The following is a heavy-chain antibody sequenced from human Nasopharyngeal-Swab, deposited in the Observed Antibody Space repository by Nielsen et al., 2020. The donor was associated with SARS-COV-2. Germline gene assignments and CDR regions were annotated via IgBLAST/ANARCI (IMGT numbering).Heavy chain of an antibody. Sequence: GGSLRLSCAASLFTYSSYAMSWVRQAPGKGLEWVSAISGSGGSTYYADSVKGRFTISRDNSKNTLYLQMNSLRAEDTAVYYCAKGASSGWNYFDYWGQGTLVTVSS. CDR2: ISGSGGST. J-gene: IGHJ4*02. D-gene: IGHD6-19*01. V-gene: IGHV3-23*01. CDR1: LFTYSSYA. CDR3: AKGASSGWNYFDY.